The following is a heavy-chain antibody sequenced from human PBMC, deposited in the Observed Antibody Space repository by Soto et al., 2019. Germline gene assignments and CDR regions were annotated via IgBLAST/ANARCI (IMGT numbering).Heavy chain of an antibody. D-gene: IGHD2-21*01. Sequence: GGSLRLSCAASGFTFSSYAMSWVRQAPGKGLVWVSTIHSGGSITTYADSVKGRFTISRDNAKKTLYLQMNSLTAADTAVYYCARDLENCGGECSSAFDIWGQGTMVTVSS. CDR2: IHSGGSIT. CDR1: GFTFSSYA. V-gene: IGHV3-74*01. J-gene: IGHJ3*02. CDR3: ARDLENCGGECSSAFDI.